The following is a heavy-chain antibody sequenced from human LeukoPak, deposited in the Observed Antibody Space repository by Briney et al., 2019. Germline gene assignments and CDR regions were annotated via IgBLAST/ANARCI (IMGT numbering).Heavy chain of an antibody. Sequence: SETLSLTCTVSGGSLSSYYSSWIRHPPGKGLEWIGYIHYSGSTNYNLPLKSRVTISVDTSKDQFSLKLSCVTAADTALYYCARRKKGPADVWVQGTTVIVSS. CDR3: ARRKKGPADV. CDR2: IHYSGST. V-gene: IGHV4-59*01. D-gene: IGHD1-14*01. CDR1: GGSLSSYY. J-gene: IGHJ6*02.